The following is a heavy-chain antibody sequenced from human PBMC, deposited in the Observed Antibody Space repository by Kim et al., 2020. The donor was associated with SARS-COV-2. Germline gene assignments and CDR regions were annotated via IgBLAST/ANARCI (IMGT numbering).Heavy chain of an antibody. D-gene: IGHD3-9*01. CDR1: GFTFSNFA. J-gene: IGHJ4*02. Sequence: GGSLRLSCAASGFTFSNFAMSWVRQAPGKGLEWVSAINGAGTNRYYADSVKGRFTLSRDNSKNTRYLQMNSLRAEDTALYYCAGDHPMVPDVLTGSSGFDVWGQGTLVIVS. CDR3: AGDHPMVPDVLTGSSGFDV. CDR2: INGAGTNR. V-gene: IGHV3-23*01.